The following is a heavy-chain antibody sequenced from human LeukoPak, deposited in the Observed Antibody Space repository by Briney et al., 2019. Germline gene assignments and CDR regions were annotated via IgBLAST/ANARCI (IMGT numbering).Heavy chain of an antibody. CDR2: MNPNSGNT. CDR1: GYAFTSYD. D-gene: IGHD5-12*01. CDR3: ARDPDLVAHSYYYMDF. J-gene: IGHJ6*03. V-gene: IGHV1-8*03. Sequence: ASVKVSCKASGYAFTSYDINWVRQATGQGLEWMGWMNPNSGNTGYAQKFQGRVTITRNTSISTAYMELSSLRSEDTAVYYCARDPDLVAHSYYYMDFWGQGTTVTVSS.